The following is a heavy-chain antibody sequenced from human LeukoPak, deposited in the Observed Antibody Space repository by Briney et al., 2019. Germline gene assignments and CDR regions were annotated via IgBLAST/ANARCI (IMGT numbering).Heavy chain of an antibody. V-gene: IGHV4-4*07. CDR3: ARGPSVSVVYYYYCGMDV. CDR1: GGSISSYD. D-gene: IGHD3-10*01. CDR2: IYTSGRT. Sequence: AETLTLTCTVSGGSISSYDWSWIRQPAGKGLEWIGRIYTSGRTTYNPSLKSRVTTTVDTSNIQFSLKLIYGTAAEKAVYYCARGPSVSVVYYYYCGMDVWGEGTTV. J-gene: IGHJ6*02.